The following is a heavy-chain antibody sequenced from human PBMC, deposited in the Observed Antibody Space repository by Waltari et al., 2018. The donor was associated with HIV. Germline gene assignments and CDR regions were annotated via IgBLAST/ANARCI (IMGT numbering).Heavy chain of an antibody. Sequence: EVQLLESGGGLVQPGGSLRLSCAASEFTFTKYAMNWVRQAPGTGLEWVSAIRGSGGSAYYADSVKGRFTISRDNAKNTLFLQMDSLRAEDTAIYYCAKLSHIAVAGTIDYWGQGTLVTVSA. J-gene: IGHJ4*02. V-gene: IGHV3-23*01. CDR1: EFTFTKYA. D-gene: IGHD6-19*01. CDR2: IRGSGGSA. CDR3: AKLSHIAVAGTIDY.